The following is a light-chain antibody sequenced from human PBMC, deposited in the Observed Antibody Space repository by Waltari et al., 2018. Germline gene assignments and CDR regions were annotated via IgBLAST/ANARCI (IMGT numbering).Light chain of an antibody. CDR2: SND. CDR3: ATWDDRLTGVV. Sequence: QSVLTPPPSASGTPGQKVTISCSGSYSNHGSNIVTWYQQLPGTAPKLLIYSNDYRPSGVPDRFSGSKSGTSASLAISGLQSEDEADYYCATWDDRLTGVVFGGGTRVTVL. J-gene: IGLJ2*01. CDR1: YSNHGSNI. V-gene: IGLV1-44*01.